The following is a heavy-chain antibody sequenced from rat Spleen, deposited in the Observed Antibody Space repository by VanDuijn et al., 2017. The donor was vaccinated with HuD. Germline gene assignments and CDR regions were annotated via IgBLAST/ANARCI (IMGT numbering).Heavy chain of an antibody. Sequence: EVQLVESDGGLVQPGRSLKLSCATSGFTFSDFYMAWVRQAPKKGLEWVASISYEGSATYYRDSVKGRFTISRDNAKNTQYLQMDSLRSEDTATYYCARHEQPGNWFAYWGQGTLVTVSS. V-gene: IGHV5-22*01. D-gene: IGHD1-2*01. CDR1: GFTFSDFY. CDR3: ARHEQPGNWFAY. J-gene: IGHJ3*01. CDR2: ISYEGSAT.